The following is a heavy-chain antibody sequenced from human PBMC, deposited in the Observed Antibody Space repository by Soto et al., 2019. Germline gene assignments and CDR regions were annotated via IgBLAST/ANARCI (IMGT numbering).Heavy chain of an antibody. Sequence: QVQLVQSGAEVKKPGASVKVSCKASGYTFTSYGISWVRQAPGQGLEWMGGIIPIFGTANYAQKFQGRVTITADESTSTAYMELSSLRSEDTAVYYCARAGFGELLGAFDIWGQGTMVTVSS. CDR3: ARAGFGELLGAFDI. CDR2: IIPIFGTA. V-gene: IGHV1-69*13. D-gene: IGHD3-10*01. J-gene: IGHJ3*02. CDR1: GYTFTSYG.